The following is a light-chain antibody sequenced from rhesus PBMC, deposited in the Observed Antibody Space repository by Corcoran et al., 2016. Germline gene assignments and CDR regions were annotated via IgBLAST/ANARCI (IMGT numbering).Light chain of an antibody. CDR3: QQHNSYPHS. CDR2: YAS. CDR1: QDISNY. Sequence: DIQMTPSPSSLSASVGDTVTITCRASQDISNYLAWYQKNTGKAPKPLIYYASNLESGVPSRFSGSGSGTGYTLTISNLQPGDIATYYCQQHNSYPHSFGQGTKVEIK. J-gene: IGKJ2*01. V-gene: IGKV1S14*01.